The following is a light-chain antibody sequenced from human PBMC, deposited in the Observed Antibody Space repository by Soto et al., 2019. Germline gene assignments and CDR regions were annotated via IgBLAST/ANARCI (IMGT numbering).Light chain of an antibody. J-gene: IGKJ5*01. CDR2: AAS. V-gene: IGKV1-9*01. CDR3: QQLNSYLIT. Sequence: DIQLTQSPSFLSASVGDRVTITCRASQGIRSYLAWYQQKPGKAPKLLIYAASTLQSGVQSRFSGSGSGTEFTLTISSLQPEDFATYYCQQLNSYLITFGQGKRLDIK. CDR1: QGIRSY.